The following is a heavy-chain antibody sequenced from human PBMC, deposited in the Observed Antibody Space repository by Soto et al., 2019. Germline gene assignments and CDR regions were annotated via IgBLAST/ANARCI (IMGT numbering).Heavy chain of an antibody. Sequence: ASVKVSCKASGYTFTSYDISWVRQAPGQGLEWMGWISAYNGNTNYAQKLQGRVTMTTDTSTSTACMELRSLRSDDTAVYYCARDQVGATPLDYWGQGTLVTVSS. CDR2: ISAYNGNT. D-gene: IGHD1-26*01. CDR1: GYTFTSYD. J-gene: IGHJ4*02. V-gene: IGHV1-18*01. CDR3: ARDQVGATPLDY.